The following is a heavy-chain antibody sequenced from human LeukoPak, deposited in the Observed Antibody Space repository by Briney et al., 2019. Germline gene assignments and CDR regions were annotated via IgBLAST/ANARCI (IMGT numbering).Heavy chain of an antibody. J-gene: IGHJ6*02. D-gene: IGHD2-8*01. Sequence: GGSLRLSCAASGFTFSSYAMHWVRQAPGKGLEWVAVISYDGSNKYYADSVKCRFTISRDNSKNTLYLQMNRLRAEDKAVYYCARGPERTGVGTRYYYDMDVWGQGTTVTVSS. CDR3: ARGPERTGVGTRYYYDMDV. CDR1: GFTFSSYA. V-gene: IGHV3-30-3*01. CDR2: ISYDGSNK.